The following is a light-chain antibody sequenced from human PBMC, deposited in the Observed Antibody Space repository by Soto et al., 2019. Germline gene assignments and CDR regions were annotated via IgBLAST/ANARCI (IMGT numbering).Light chain of an antibody. CDR2: DAS. CDR1: QSVSSY. J-gene: IGKJ4*01. Sequence: EIVLTQSPSTLSLSAGERATLSCRASQSVSSYLAWYQQKPGQAPRLLIYDASNRATGIPARFSGSGSGKDFTLTISSLEPEDFAVYYCQQRSNWPRGVTFGGGTKVDIK. CDR3: QQRSNWPRGVT. V-gene: IGKV3-11*01.